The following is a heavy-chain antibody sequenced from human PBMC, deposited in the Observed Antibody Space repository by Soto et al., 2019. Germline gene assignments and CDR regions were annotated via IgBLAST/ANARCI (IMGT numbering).Heavy chain of an antibody. Sequence: GYSVQPSCKACGSTFGGYTIRCVLPAPGQGLEWMGRIIPILGIANYAQKFQGRVTITADKSTSTAYMELSSLMAEDTAGYYCARDHPQYFCACRGQRSLVTVS. CDR1: GSTFGGYT. V-gene: IGHV1-69*04. J-gene: IGHJ4*01. CDR2: IIPILGIA. CDR3: ARDHPQYFCAC. D-gene: IGHD2-2*01.